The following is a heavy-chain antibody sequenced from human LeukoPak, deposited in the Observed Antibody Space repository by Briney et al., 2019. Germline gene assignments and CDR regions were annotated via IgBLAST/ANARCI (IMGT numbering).Heavy chain of an antibody. V-gene: IGHV1-24*01. Sequence: GASVKVSCKVSGYTLTELSMHWVRQAPGKGLEWMGGFDPEDGETIYAQKFQGRVTITRNTSISTAYMELSSLRSEDTAVYYCARGPRIAAAGILFDYWGQGTLVTVSS. CDR3: ARGPRIAAAGILFDY. CDR1: GYTLTELS. D-gene: IGHD6-13*01. CDR2: FDPEDGET. J-gene: IGHJ4*02.